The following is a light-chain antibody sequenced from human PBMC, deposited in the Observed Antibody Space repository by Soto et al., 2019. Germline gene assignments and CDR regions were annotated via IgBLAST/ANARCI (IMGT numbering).Light chain of an antibody. CDR3: ATWDRSVSVGV. J-gene: IGLJ2*01. Sequence: QSVLTQPPSVSAAPGQTITLSCSGSSSNIGNNNVFWYQQLPGTAPKLLIYDNDKPPSGIPDRLSGSKSGTSATMGITGLQTGHEADYYCATWDRSVSVGVFGGGTKLAVL. CDR2: DND. CDR1: SSNIGNNN. V-gene: IGLV1-51*01.